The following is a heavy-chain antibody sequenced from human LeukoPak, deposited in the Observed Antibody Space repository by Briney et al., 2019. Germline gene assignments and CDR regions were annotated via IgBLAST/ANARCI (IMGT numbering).Heavy chain of an antibody. Sequence: AGGSLRLSCGASGFTFTSYAMSWVRQAPGKGLEWVSGISDSGGSTYYAESVKGRFTISRDISNNTLYLQMNSLRAEDTAVYYCTKVCVCYYDFSVYFFDLWGEGTLVTVS. CDR2: ISDSGGST. CDR1: GFTFTSYA. D-gene: IGHD3-22*01. J-gene: IGHJ4*02. V-gene: IGHV3-23*01. CDR3: TKVCVCYYDFSVYFFDL.